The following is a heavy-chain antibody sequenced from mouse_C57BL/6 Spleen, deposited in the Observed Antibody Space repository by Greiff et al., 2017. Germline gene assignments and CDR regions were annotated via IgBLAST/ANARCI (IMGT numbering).Heavy chain of an antibody. CDR2: ISSGSSTI. CDR1: GFTFSDYG. Sequence: EVQLVESGGGLVKPGGSLKLSCAASGFTFSDYGMHWVRQAPEQGLEWVAYISSGSSTIYYADTVKGRFTISRDNAKNTLYLQMSSLKSEDTAMDYCARHATTVPFDYWGQGTTRTVSS. J-gene: IGHJ2*01. V-gene: IGHV5-17*03. CDR3: ARHATTVPFDY. D-gene: IGHD1-1*01.